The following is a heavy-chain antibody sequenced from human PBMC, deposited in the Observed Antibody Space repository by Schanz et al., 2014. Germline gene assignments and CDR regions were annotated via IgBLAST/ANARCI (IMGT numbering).Heavy chain of an antibody. V-gene: IGHV3-48*01. CDR2: IDGKSTTV. CDR1: GFTVSSNH. Sequence: EGQLAESGGGLVQPGGSLRLSCAVSGFTVSSNHMSWVRQAPGKGLEWLSYIDGKSTTVYYADSVKGRFTVSRDNAKTTLSLQMNSLRAEDTAVYYCAKQIHYDILTVTRNWGQGTLVTVSS. CDR3: AKQIHYDILTVTRN. J-gene: IGHJ4*02. D-gene: IGHD3-9*01.